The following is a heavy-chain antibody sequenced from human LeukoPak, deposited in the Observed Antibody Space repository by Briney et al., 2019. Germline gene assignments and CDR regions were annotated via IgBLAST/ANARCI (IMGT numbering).Heavy chain of an antibody. V-gene: IGHV5-10-1*01. CDR1: GYRFTNYW. CDR2: IDPSDSHT. D-gene: IGHD2-21*02. Sequence: GASLKISCKGSGYRFTNYWINWVRQMPGKGLEWMGRIDPSDSHTYYSPSFQGHVTISADKSINTAYLQWSSLQASDTAMYYCGYCPGDCYIPDYWGQGTLVTVSS. J-gene: IGHJ4*02. CDR3: GYCPGDCYIPDY.